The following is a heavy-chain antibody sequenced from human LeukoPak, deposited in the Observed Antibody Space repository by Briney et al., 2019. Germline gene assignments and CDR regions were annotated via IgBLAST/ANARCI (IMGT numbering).Heavy chain of an antibody. CDR1: GFTFSSYE. Sequence: GGSLRLSCAASGFTFSSYEMNWVRQAPGKGLEWVSYISSSGSTIYYADSVKGRFTISRDNAKNSLYLQMNSLIAEDTAVYYCARTLGYCSSTSCSDAFDIWGQGTMVTVSS. CDR2: ISSSGSTI. V-gene: IGHV3-48*03. CDR3: ARTLGYCSSTSCSDAFDI. J-gene: IGHJ3*02. D-gene: IGHD2-2*01.